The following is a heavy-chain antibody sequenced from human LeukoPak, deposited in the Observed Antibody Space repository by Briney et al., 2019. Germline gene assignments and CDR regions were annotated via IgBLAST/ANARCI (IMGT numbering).Heavy chain of an antibody. Sequence: ASETLSLTCTVSGGSISSSSYYWGWIRQPPGKGLEWIGSIYYSGSTYYNPSLKSRVTISVDTSKNQFSLKLSSVTAADTAVYYCARDPTYYDILTGYYLYYFDYWGQGTLVTVSS. CDR1: GGSISSSSYY. V-gene: IGHV4-39*07. CDR2: IYYSGST. D-gene: IGHD3-9*01. J-gene: IGHJ4*02. CDR3: ARDPTYYDILTGYYLYYFDY.